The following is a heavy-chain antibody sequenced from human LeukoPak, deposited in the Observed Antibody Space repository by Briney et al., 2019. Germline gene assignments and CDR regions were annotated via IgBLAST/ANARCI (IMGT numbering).Heavy chain of an antibody. V-gene: IGHV4-59*01. D-gene: IGHD6-19*01. CDR2: TTYSGST. CDR1: GGSISNYF. Sequence: PSETLSLTCSVSGGSISNYFWSWIRQPPGKGLEWIGFTTYSGSTDHNPSLKSRVTISVDASKNQFSLKLTSVTAADTAVYYCVRHTTRGWYQVVYWGQGTLVTVSS. CDR3: VRHTTRGWYQVVY. J-gene: IGHJ4*02.